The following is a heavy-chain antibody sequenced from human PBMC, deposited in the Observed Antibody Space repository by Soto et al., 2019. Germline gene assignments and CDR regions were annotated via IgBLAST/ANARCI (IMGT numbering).Heavy chain of an antibody. V-gene: IGHV3-30-3*01. CDR1: GFTFSSYA. CDR2: ISYDGSNK. D-gene: IGHD1-7*01. CDR3: ARDHSLTGTTTYGMDV. J-gene: IGHJ6*02. Sequence: QVQLVESGGGVVQPGRSLRLFCAASGFTFSSYAMHWVRQAPGKGLEWVAVISYDGSNKYYADSVKGRFTISRDNSKNTLYLQMNSLRAEDTAVYYCARDHSLTGTTTYGMDVWGQGTTVTVSS.